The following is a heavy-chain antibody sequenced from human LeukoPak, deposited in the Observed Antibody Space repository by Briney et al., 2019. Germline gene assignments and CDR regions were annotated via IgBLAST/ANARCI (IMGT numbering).Heavy chain of an antibody. CDR1: GFTFSSYS. CDR2: ISSSSSYI. Sequence: PGGSLRLSCAASGFTFSSYSMNWVRQAPGKGLGWVSSISSSSSYIYYADSVKGRFTISRDNAKNSLYLQMNSLRAEGTAVYYCARDGEVVVTAFYFDYWGQGTLVTVSS. J-gene: IGHJ4*02. V-gene: IGHV3-21*01. D-gene: IGHD2-21*02. CDR3: ARDGEVVVTAFYFDY.